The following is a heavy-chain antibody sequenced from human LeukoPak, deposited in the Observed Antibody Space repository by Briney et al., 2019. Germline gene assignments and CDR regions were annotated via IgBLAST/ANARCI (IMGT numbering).Heavy chain of an antibody. D-gene: IGHD2-21*02. J-gene: IGHJ5*02. Sequence: ASVKVSCKASGYTFTGYHIHWVRQAPGQGLEWMGWINPKNGGTRFAQKFQGRVTMTRDTSISTAYMELNSLRSDDTAVYYCATKKTPLYCGGDCYSGLGWLDPWGQGTLITVSS. CDR1: GYTFTGYH. V-gene: IGHV1-2*02. CDR2: INPKNGGT. CDR3: ATKKTPLYCGGDCYSGLGWLDP.